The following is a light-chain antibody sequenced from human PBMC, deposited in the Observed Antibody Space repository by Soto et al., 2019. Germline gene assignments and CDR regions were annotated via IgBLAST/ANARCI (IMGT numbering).Light chain of an antibody. CDR1: QSISSW. J-gene: IGKJ1*01. CDR3: QQFSSYWT. Sequence: DIQMTQSPSTLSASVGDRVTITCRASQSISSWLAWYQQKPGKAPKLLISDASSLESGVPSRFSGDRSGTEFTLTINSLNPEDVATYFCQQFSSYWTFGQGTRVEIK. CDR2: DAS. V-gene: IGKV1-5*01.